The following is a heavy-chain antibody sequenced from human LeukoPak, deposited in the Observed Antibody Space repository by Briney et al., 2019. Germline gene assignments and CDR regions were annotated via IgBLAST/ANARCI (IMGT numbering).Heavy chain of an antibody. CDR1: GYTFTSYG. V-gene: IGHV1-18*01. CDR2: ISAYNGNT. CDR3: ARDLRITVSVAEKMNSGY. Sequence: VASVKVSCKASGYTFTSYGIGWVRQAPGHGLEWMGWISAYNGNTNYAQKLQGRVTMTTDTSTITAYMELRSLRSDDTAVYYCARDLRITVSVAEKMNSGYWGQGTLVTVSS. D-gene: IGHD6-19*01. J-gene: IGHJ4*02.